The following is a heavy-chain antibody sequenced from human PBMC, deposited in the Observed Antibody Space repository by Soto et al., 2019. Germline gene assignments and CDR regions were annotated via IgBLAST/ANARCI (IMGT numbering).Heavy chain of an antibody. J-gene: IGHJ1*01. Sequence: GGSLRLSCAVSGFTGSYMTWVRQAPGKGLEWVSFIHSDGNTFYADSVKGRFSISRDSSKNTVSLQMSSLRAEDTAVYYCAAGLDDAKIHHWGQGTLVTVSS. D-gene: IGHD1-1*01. CDR2: IHSDGNT. CDR1: GFTGSY. V-gene: IGHV3-66*01. CDR3: AAGLDDAKIHH.